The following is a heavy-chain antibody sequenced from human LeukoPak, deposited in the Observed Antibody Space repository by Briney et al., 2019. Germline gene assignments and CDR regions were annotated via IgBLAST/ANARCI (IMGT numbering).Heavy chain of an antibody. D-gene: IGHD2-15*01. CDR2: IYYSGST. V-gene: IGHV4-39*01. J-gene: IGHJ4*02. Sequence: SETLSLTCTVSGGSISSYYWGWIRQPPGKGLEWIGSIYYSGSTYYNPSLKSRVTISADTSKNQFSLKLSSVTAADTAVYFCASFYCSGGICYSGLGSADYWGRGTLGTVSS. CDR3: ASFYCSGGICYSGLGSADY. CDR1: GGSISSYY.